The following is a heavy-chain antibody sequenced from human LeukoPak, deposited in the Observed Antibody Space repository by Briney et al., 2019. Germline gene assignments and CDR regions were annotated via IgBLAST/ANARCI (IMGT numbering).Heavy chain of an antibody. CDR3: ARPPSYTAYDAFDI. Sequence: SETLSLTCTVSGGSISSYYWSWIRQPPGKGLEWIGYIYYSGNTNYNPSLKSRVTISVDTSKNQFSLKLSSVTAADTAVYYCARPPSYTAYDAFDIWGQGTMVTVSS. J-gene: IGHJ3*02. CDR1: GGSISSYY. CDR2: IYYSGNT. V-gene: IGHV4-59*01. D-gene: IGHD5-18*01.